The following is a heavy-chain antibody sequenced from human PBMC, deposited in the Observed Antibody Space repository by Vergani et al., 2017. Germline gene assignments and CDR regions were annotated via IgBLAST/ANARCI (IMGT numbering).Heavy chain of an antibody. V-gene: IGHV3-23*04. CDR1: GFTFSSYA. J-gene: IGHJ1*01. CDR3: AKPPHPLLPRQIAYFQH. CDR2: ISGSGGST. D-gene: IGHD3-22*01. Sequence: VQLVESGGGLVKPGGSLRLSCAASGFTFSSYAMSWVRQAPGKGLEWVSAISGSGGSTYYADSVKGRFTISRDNSKNTLYLQMNSLRAEDTAVYYCAKPPHPLLPRQIAYFQHWGQGTLVTVSS.